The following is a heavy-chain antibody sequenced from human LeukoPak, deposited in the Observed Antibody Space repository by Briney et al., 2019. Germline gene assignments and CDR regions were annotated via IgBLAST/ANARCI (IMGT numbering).Heavy chain of an antibody. Sequence: GGSLRLSCAASGFTFSSYAMSWVRQAPGKGLEWVSAISGSGGSTYYADSVKGRFTISRDNSKNTLYLQMNSLRAEDAAVYYCARSNSGYASFDYWGQGTLVTVSS. J-gene: IGHJ4*02. CDR1: GFTFSSYA. CDR3: ARSNSGYASFDY. CDR2: ISGSGGST. D-gene: IGHD5-12*01. V-gene: IGHV3-23*01.